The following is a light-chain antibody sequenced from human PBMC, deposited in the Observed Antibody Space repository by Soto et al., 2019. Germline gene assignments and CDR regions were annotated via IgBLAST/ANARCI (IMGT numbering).Light chain of an antibody. Sequence: QSVLTQPPSASGTPGQRVTISCSGSSSNIGSNSVSWYQQVPGTAPKLLIHSNDQRPSGVANRFSGSKSGTTASLAISGLQSEDEVAYYCSTWDGSLNGVVFGGGTKLTVL. CDR1: SSNIGSNS. CDR3: STWDGSLNGVV. CDR2: SND. J-gene: IGLJ2*01. V-gene: IGLV1-44*01.